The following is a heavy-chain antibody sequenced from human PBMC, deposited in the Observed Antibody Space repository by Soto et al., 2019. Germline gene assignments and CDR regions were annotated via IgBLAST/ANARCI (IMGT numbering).Heavy chain of an antibody. CDR1: GGSISSYY. J-gene: IGHJ4*02. CDR2: IYYSGST. Sequence: QVQLQESGPGLVKPSETLSLTCTVSGGSISSYYWSWIRQPPGKGLEWIGYIYYSGSTNYNPSLKSRVTISVDTSKNQFSLKLSSVTAADTAVYYCARAIPTQRGAYCGGDCYSPTLDFDYWGQGTPVTVSS. V-gene: IGHV4-59*01. D-gene: IGHD2-21*02. CDR3: ARAIPTQRGAYCGGDCYSPTLDFDY.